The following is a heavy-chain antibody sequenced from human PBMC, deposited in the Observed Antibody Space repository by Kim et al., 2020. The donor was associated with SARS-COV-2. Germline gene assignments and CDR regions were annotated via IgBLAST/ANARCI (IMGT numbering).Heavy chain of an antibody. D-gene: IGHD3-10*01. CDR2: IWYDGSNK. CDR3: AAIWFGENGGNAFDI. V-gene: IGHV3-33*01. CDR1: GFTFSSYG. J-gene: IGHJ3*02. Sequence: GGSLRLSCAASGFTFSSYGMHWVRQAPGKGLEWVAVIWYDGSNKYYADSVKGRFTISRDNSKNTLYLQMNSLRAEDTDVYYCAAIWFGENGGNAFDIWGQGTMVTVSS.